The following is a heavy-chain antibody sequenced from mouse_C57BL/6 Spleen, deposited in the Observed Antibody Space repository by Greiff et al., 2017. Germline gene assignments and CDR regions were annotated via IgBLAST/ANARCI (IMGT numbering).Heavy chain of an antibody. V-gene: IGHV1-52*01. CDR3: ARSNDGYFYFDY. CDR1: GYTFTSYW. Sequence: GGELVRPGSSVKLSCKASGYTFTSYWMHWVKQRPIQGLEWIGNIDPSDSETHYNQKFKDKATLTVDKSSSTAYMQLSSLTSEDSAVYYCARSNDGYFYFDYWGQGTTLTVSS. CDR2: IDPSDSET. D-gene: IGHD2-3*01. J-gene: IGHJ2*01.